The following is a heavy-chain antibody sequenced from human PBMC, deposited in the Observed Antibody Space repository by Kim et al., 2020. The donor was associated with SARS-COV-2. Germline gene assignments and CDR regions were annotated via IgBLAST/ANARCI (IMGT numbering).Heavy chain of an antibody. Sequence: GGSLRLSCAASGVTFSSYWMSWVRQAPGKGVEWVANIKQDGSEKYYVDSVKGRFTISRDNAKNSLYLQMNSLRAEDTAVYYCTRDPLDNSYGSFFDYWGEKGPRTPSPQ. CDR1: GVTFSSYW. D-gene: IGHD5-18*01. CDR2: IKQDGSEK. V-gene: IGHV3-7*03. J-gene: IGHJ4*03. CDR3: TRDPLDNSYGSFFDY.